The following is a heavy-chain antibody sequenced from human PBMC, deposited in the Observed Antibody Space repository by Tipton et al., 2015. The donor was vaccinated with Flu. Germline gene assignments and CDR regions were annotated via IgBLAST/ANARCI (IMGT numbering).Heavy chain of an antibody. CDR1: GFTFTTYG. CDR3: ARDGLPMVRGVGVIAY. V-gene: IGHV3-33*01. D-gene: IGHD3-10*01. CDR2: IWYDGVNK. Sequence: SLRLSCAASGFTFTTYGMHWVRQAPGKGLEWVSVIWYDGVNKYYADSVKGRFTISRDNSKNTVFLQMNSLRTEDTAVYYCARDGLPMVRGVGVIAYWGQGTLVTVSS. J-gene: IGHJ4*02.